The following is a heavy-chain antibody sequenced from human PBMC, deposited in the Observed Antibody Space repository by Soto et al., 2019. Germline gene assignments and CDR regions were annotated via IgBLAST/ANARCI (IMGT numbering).Heavy chain of an antibody. J-gene: IGHJ4*02. V-gene: IGHV4-39*07. CDR3: ARGDELRSRSLDY. Sequence: SETLSLTCTVSGGSISSPGYNWGWVCHPPGKGPEWIGSFFYGGRTHYIPSLKSRLAISVDTARSQVSLKLSSVTAADTAVYYGARGDELRSRSLDYWGQGTLVTVSS. CDR1: GGSISSPGYN. CDR2: FFYGGRT.